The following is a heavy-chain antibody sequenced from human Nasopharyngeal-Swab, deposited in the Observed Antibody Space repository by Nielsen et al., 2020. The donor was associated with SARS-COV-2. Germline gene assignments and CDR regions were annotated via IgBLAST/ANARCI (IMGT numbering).Heavy chain of an antibody. CDR1: GFSFSTYG. D-gene: IGHD5-12*01. CDR2: IWYDGSNK. V-gene: IGHV3-30*02. Sequence: GESLKISCAASGFSFSTYGMHWVRQSPVKGLEWLTNIWYDGSNKYYADSVKGRFTVSRDNSKNTLFLEMNSLRAEDSDMYYCVKDEHSFHIGPLDYWGQGALVAVSS. CDR3: VKDEHSFHIGPLDY. J-gene: IGHJ4*02.